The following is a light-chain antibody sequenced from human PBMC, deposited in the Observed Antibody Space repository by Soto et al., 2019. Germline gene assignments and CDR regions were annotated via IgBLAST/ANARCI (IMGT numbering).Light chain of an antibody. CDR1: QSVSTD. V-gene: IGKV3-15*01. CDR2: GAS. CDR3: HQYNDWPRFT. Sequence: EIVMTQSPATLSVSPGERATLSCRASQSVSTDLAWYQQKPGQAPRRLIYGASTRATGISARFSGSGSGTEFTLTINSLQSEDLAVYYCHQYNDWPRFTFGPGTKVAIK. J-gene: IGKJ3*01.